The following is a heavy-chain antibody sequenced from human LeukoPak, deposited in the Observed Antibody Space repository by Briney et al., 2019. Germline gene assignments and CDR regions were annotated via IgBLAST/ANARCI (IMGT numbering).Heavy chain of an antibody. CDR2: IGGSGRSI. V-gene: IGHV3-23*01. Sequence: PGGSLRLSCASSGFTFSSHAMSWVRQAPGKGLEWVSTIGGSGRSIFYADSVKGRFTISRDNSKNTLYLQMNSLRPEDTAVYYCAKDLETINPIMDWGQGTLVTVSS. CDR3: AKDLETINPIMD. CDR1: GFTFSSHA. D-gene: IGHD3-16*01. J-gene: IGHJ4*02.